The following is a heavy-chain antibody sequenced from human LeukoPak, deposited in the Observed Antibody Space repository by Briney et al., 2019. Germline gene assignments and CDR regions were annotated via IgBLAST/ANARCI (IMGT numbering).Heavy chain of an antibody. CDR1: GFTFSSYW. CDR3: ARASRGIAVAGKNYYYYYMDV. V-gene: IGHV3-7*01. D-gene: IGHD6-19*01. J-gene: IGHJ6*03. CDR2: IKQDGSEK. Sequence: GGSLRLSCAASGFTFSSYWMSWVRQAPGKGLEWVANIKQDGSEKYYVDSVKGRFTISRDNAKNSLYLQMNSLRAEDTAVYYCARASRGIAVAGKNYYYYYMDVWGKGTTVTVSS.